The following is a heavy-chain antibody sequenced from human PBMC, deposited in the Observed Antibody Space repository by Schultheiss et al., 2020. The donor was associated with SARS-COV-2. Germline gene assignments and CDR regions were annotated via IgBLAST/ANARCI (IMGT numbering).Heavy chain of an antibody. CDR3: ARTGGYSYGSGY. J-gene: IGHJ4*02. D-gene: IGHD5-18*01. CDR1: GGSFSGYY. V-gene: IGHV4-34*01. CDR2: INHSGST. Sequence: TLSLTCAVYGGSFSGYYWSWIRQPPGKGLEWIGEINHSGSTNYNPSLKSRVTISVDTSKNQFSLKLSSVTAADTAVYYCARTGGYSYGSGYWGQGTLVTVSS.